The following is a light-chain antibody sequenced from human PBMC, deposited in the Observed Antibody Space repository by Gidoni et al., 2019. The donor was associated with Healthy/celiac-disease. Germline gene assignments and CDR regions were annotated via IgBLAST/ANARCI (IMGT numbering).Light chain of an antibody. Sequence: ETVMTQSPATLSVSPGERATLSCRASQGVSSNLAWYQQKPGQAPRLLIYGASTMAPGIPARFSGSGSGTDFTLTISSLQSEDFAVYYCQQYNNWPRTFGQGTKVEI. CDR1: QGVSSN. V-gene: IGKV3-15*01. CDR3: QQYNNWPRT. J-gene: IGKJ1*01. CDR2: GAS.